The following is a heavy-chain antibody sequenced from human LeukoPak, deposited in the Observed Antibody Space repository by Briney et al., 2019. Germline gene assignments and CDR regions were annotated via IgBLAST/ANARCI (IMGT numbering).Heavy chain of an antibody. D-gene: IGHD3-16*01. V-gene: IGHV3-23*01. CDR3: AKLGGQELHNYYVAV. CDR1: GFTFSSYA. J-gene: IGHJ6*03. CDR2: IIDSGEST. Sequence: GGSLRLSCAASGFTFSSYAMSWVRQAPGKGLEWVSGIIDSGESTYYANFAKGRVTISRDNSNNTLYLQMNSLRAEDTAVYYCAKLGGQELHNYYVAVCGKGTTVAVSS.